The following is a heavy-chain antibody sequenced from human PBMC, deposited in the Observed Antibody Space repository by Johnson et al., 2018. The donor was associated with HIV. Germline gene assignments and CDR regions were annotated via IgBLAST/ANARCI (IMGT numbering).Heavy chain of an antibody. CDR3: ARACRDGYTCDVFDI. J-gene: IGHJ3*02. D-gene: IGHD5-24*01. Sequence: QPGGSLRLSCAASGFTVSSNYMTWVRQAPGKGLEWVSVIFGGGSTYYADSVKGRFTISRDNSKNTLYLQMNSLRAEDTAVYYCARACRDGYTCDVFDIWGQGTMVTLSS. CDR1: GFTVSSNY. CDR2: IFGGGST. V-gene: IGHV3-66*01.